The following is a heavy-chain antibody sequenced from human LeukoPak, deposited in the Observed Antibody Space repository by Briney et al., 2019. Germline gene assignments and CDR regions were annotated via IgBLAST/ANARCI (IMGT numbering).Heavy chain of an antibody. Sequence: QPGGSLRLSCSASGFTFSRYWMHWVRQAPGKGLEWVSSSGCGGSTYYADSVKGRFTISRDNSKNTLYLQMNGLRAEDTAVYYCANPGGGYWGQGTLVTVSS. J-gene: IGHJ4*02. CDR1: GFTFSRYW. V-gene: IGHV3-23*01. CDR3: ANPGGGY. CDR2: SGCGGST. D-gene: IGHD2-8*02.